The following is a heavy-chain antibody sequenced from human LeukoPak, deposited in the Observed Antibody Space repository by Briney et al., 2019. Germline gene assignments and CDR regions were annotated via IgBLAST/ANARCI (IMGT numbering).Heavy chain of an antibody. Sequence: SGPTLVKSTQTLTVTCTFSGFSLSTSGVGVGWIRQSPGKTLERRALIYCDDDKRYIPSLNTNLTISKDTSKTQVILTMTKMNPVDTGTYFCVHTLLSGWAIRFFDYWGQGTLVTVSS. CDR2: IYCDDDK. CDR1: GFSLSTSGVG. D-gene: IGHD6-19*01. V-gene: IGHV2-5*02. J-gene: IGHJ4*02. CDR3: VHTLLSGWAIRFFDY.